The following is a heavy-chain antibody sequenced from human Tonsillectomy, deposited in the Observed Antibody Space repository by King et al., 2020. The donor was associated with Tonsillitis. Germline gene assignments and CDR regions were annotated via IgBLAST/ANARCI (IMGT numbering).Heavy chain of an antibody. CDR3: ARVESGGIDY. V-gene: IGHV4-34*01. CDR1: GGSFSAYY. CDR2: INHSGST. J-gene: IGHJ4*02. D-gene: IGHD2-15*01. Sequence: VQLQQWGAGLLKPSETLSLTCAVYGGSFSAYYWTWIRQPPGKGLEWIGEINHSGSTNYNPSLKSRVTISVDTSKNQFSLKLRSVTAADTAVYYCARVESGGIDYWGQGNLVIVSS.